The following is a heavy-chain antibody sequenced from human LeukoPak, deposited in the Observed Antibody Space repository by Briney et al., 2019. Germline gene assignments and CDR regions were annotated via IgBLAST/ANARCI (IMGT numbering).Heavy chain of an antibody. CDR1: GGSLSGYY. D-gene: IGHD2-2*01. CDR2: INHSGST. CDR3: ARRGPGNRSYLPAANNNWFDP. V-gene: IGHV4-34*01. J-gene: IGHJ5*02. Sequence: PSETLSLTCAVYGGSLSGYYWSWIRQPPGKGLEWIGEINHSGSTNYNPSLKSRVTISVDTSKNQFSLKLSSVTAADTAVYYCARRGPGNRSYLPAANNNWFDPRGQGTLVTVSS.